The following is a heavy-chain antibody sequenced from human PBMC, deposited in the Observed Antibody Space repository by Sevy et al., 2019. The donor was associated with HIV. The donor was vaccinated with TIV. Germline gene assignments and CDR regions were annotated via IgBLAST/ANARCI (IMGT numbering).Heavy chain of an antibody. Sequence: GGSLRLSCAVSGFTFRNFWMSWIRQAPGKGLQWVSYISNSGSTIYYADSVKGRFTISRDDAKGSLFLQMNSLRAEDTAVYYCARGTGGPGYYYGMDVWGQGTTVTVSS. J-gene: IGHJ6*02. CDR3: ARGTGGPGYYYGMDV. V-gene: IGHV3-11*01. CDR1: GFTFRNFW. CDR2: ISNSGSTI. D-gene: IGHD2-8*02.